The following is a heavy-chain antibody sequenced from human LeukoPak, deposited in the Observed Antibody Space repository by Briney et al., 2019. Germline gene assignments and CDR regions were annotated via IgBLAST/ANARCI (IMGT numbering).Heavy chain of an antibody. CDR3: ARKQTGTMYDV. CDR1: AGSISNYF. D-gene: IGHD1-7*01. J-gene: IGHJ4*02. CDR2: IHSSGST. Sequence: SETLSLTCTVSAGSISNYFWNWIRQPPGKGLEWIGYIHSSGSTNYNPSLKSRLTMSVDTSKNQFSLKLSSVTAADTAVYYCARKQTGTMYDVWGQGTQVTVSS. V-gene: IGHV4-59*01.